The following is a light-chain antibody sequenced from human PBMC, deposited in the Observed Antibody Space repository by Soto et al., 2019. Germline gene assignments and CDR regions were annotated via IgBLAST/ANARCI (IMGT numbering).Light chain of an antibody. J-gene: IGKJ2*01. CDR1: QSVSSDH. CDR3: QQYGSSPT. V-gene: IGKV3-20*01. CDR2: DAS. Sequence: EIVLTQSPGTLSLSPGARATLSCRASQSVSSDHLAWYQQKPGQAPRLLIYDASSRAPGIPDRFSGSGSATYFALTISRLEPEDFAVYYCQQYGSSPTFGQGTNVEIK.